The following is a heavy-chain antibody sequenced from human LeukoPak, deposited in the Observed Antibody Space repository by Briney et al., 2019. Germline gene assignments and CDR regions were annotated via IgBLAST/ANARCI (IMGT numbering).Heavy chain of an antibody. Sequence: SETLSFTCAVYGGSFSGYYWSWIRQPPGKGLEWIGEINHSGSTNYNPSLKSRVTISVDTSKNQFSLKLSSVTAADTAVYYCARISSSWYTPRWFDPWGQGTLVTVSS. CDR3: ARISSSWYTPRWFDP. CDR1: GGSFSGYY. CDR2: INHSGST. D-gene: IGHD6-13*01. V-gene: IGHV4-34*01. J-gene: IGHJ5*02.